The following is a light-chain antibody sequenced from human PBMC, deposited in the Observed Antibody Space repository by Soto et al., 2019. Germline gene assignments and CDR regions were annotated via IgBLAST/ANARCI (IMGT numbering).Light chain of an antibody. CDR1: QSVSSY. V-gene: IGKV3-15*01. CDR2: DAS. Sequence: EIVMTQSPATLSVSPGERVTLSCRASQSVSSYLAWYQQKPGQAPRLLIYDASSSATGIPVRFSGSGSGTEFTLTISSLQSEDVGVYYCQQNKDWPGTFGQGTKVEIK. CDR3: QQNKDWPGT. J-gene: IGKJ1*01.